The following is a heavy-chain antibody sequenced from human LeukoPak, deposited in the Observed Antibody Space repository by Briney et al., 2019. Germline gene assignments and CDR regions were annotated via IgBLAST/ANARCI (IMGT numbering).Heavy chain of an antibody. CDR2: ISAYNGNT. CDR3: PRECPGRCRGCYSFDY. V-gene: IGHV1-18*01. Sequence: GASVKASCKASGYTFTSYGISWVRQAPGQRLEWMGWISAYNGNTNYAQKLQGRVTMTTETPTSTAHMERRSLRSDDTAVFYGPRECPGRCRGCYSFDYWGQGTLVTVSS. CDR1: GYTFTSYG. J-gene: IGHJ4*02. D-gene: IGHD2-15*01.